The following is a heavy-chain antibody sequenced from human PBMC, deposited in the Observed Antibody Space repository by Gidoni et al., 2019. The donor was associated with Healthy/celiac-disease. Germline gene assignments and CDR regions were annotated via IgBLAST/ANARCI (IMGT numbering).Heavy chain of an antibody. Sequence: LKSRVTISVDTSKNQFSLKLSSVTAADTAVYYCARSDCSSTSCYFFYYWGQGTLVTVSS. D-gene: IGHD2-2*01. V-gene: IGHV4-39*01. CDR3: ARSDCSSTSCYFFYY. J-gene: IGHJ4*02.